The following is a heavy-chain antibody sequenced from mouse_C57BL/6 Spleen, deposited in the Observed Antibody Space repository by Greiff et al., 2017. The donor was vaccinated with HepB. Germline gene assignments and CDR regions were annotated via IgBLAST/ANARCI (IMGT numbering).Heavy chain of an antibody. Sequence: QVHVKQSGAELARPGASVKLSCKASGYTFTSYGISWVKQRTGQGLEWIGEIYPRSGNTYYNEKFKGKATLTADKSSSTAYMELRSLTSEDSAVYFCARPLDSSAHHYWGQGTTLTVSS. CDR2: IYPRSGNT. D-gene: IGHD3-2*02. CDR1: GYTFTSYG. CDR3: ARPLDSSAHHY. J-gene: IGHJ2*01. V-gene: IGHV1-81*01.